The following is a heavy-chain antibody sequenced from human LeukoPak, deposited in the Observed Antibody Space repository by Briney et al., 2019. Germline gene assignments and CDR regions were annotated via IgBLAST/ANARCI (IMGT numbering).Heavy chain of an antibody. Sequence: PSETLSLTCTVSGVSISSSNSYWGWIRQPPGKGLEWIGSIYYSGNTYYNASLKSQVSISIDTSKNQFSLRLTSVTAADTAVYYCAREYSSSWYHWFDPWGQGTLVTVSS. D-gene: IGHD6-13*01. CDR1: GVSISSSNSY. V-gene: IGHV4-39*07. J-gene: IGHJ5*02. CDR3: AREYSSSWYHWFDP. CDR2: IYYSGNT.